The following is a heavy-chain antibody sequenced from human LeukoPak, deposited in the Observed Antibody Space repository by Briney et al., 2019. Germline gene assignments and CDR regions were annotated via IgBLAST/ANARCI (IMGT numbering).Heavy chain of an antibody. D-gene: IGHD3-3*01. CDR3: ASLVGGYYPPVEAFDI. CDR1: GFTFSSHS. V-gene: IGHV3-74*01. CDR2: INSDGSAT. J-gene: IGHJ3*02. Sequence: GGSLRLSCATSGFTFSSHSMNWVRQAPGKGLEWVSRINSDGSATNYADSVKGRFTISRDNAKNTLYLQMNSLRAEDSAVYYCASLVGGYYPPVEAFDIWGQGTMVTVSS.